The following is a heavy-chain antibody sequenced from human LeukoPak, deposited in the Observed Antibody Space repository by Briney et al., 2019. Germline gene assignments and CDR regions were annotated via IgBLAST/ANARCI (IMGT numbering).Heavy chain of an antibody. Sequence: GGSLRLSCAASGFTFSSYAMTWVRQAPGKGLEWVSAISGSGGSTYYADSVKGRFTISRDNSKNTLYLQMNSLRAEDTAVYYCAKRSGAGIVGATAVFDYWGQGTLVTVSS. V-gene: IGHV3-23*01. CDR3: AKRSGAGIVGATAVFDY. D-gene: IGHD1-26*01. J-gene: IGHJ4*02. CDR1: GFTFSSYA. CDR2: ISGSGGST.